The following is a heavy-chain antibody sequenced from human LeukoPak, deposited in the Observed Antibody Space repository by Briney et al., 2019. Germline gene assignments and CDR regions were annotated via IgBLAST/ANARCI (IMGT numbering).Heavy chain of an antibody. CDR2: INHSGST. CDR3: ARGGFYCGGDCYVDY. J-gene: IGHJ4*02. D-gene: IGHD2-21*02. CDR1: GGSFSPYY. Sequence: PSETLSLTCAVYGGSFSPYYWSWIRQPPGKGLEWIGEINHSGSTNYNPSLKSRVTISVDTSKNQFSLRLSSVTAADTAVYYCARGGFYCGGDCYVDYWGQGTLVTGSS. V-gene: IGHV4-34*01.